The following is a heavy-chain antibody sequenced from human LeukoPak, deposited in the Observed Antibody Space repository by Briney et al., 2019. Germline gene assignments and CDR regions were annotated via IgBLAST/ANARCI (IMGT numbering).Heavy chain of an antibody. CDR2: ISAYNGNT. V-gene: IGHV1-18*01. CDR3: ARTPYYYDSSGYYDY. D-gene: IGHD3-22*01. CDR1: GYTFTSYG. J-gene: IGHJ4*02. Sequence: ASVKVSCKASGYTFTSYGISWVRQAPGQELEWMGWISAYNGNTNYAQKLQGRVTMTTDTSTSTAYMELRSLRSDDTAVYYCARTPYYYDSSGYYDYWGQGTLVTVSS.